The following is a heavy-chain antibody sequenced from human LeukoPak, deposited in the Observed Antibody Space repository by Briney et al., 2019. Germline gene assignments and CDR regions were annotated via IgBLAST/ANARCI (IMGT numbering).Heavy chain of an antibody. J-gene: IGHJ4*02. V-gene: IGHV3-7*01. CDR1: GFTFSSYW. CDR3: ARDRRDYYDSSGYYFDY. Sequence: GGSLRLSCAASGFTFSSYWMSWVRQAPGKGLEWVANIKEDGSEKRDVDSVKGRFTISRDNAKNSLYLQMNSLRAEDTAVYYCARDRRDYYDSSGYYFDYWGQGTLVTVPS. CDR2: IKEDGSEK. D-gene: IGHD3-22*01.